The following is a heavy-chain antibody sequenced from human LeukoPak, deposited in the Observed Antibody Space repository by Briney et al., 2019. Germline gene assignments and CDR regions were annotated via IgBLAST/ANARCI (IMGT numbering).Heavy chain of an antibody. V-gene: IGHV3-21*01. CDR1: GFTFTSFN. J-gene: IGHJ4*02. Sequence: PGGSLRLSCAASGFTFTSFNMNWVRQAPGKGLELLSSITSSGTYMHYADSVKGRFTISRDNAKNSLYLQMNSLRVEDTAVYYCARNILSVAGTISWGQGTLVTVSS. CDR3: ARNILSVAGTIS. CDR2: ITSSGTYM. D-gene: IGHD6-19*01.